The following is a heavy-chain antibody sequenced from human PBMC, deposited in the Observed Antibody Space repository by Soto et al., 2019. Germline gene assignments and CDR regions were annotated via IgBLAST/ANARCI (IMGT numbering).Heavy chain of an antibody. Sequence: PSETLSLTCTVSGGSVSSGSYYWSWIRQPPGKGLEWIGYIYYSGSTNYNPSLKSRVTISVDTSKNQFSLKLSSVTAADTAVYYCARIVGQLLRYLWFDPWGQGTLVTVSS. CDR2: IYYSGST. J-gene: IGHJ5*02. CDR3: ARIVGQLLRYLWFDP. CDR1: GGSVSSGSYY. V-gene: IGHV4-61*01. D-gene: IGHD6-6*01.